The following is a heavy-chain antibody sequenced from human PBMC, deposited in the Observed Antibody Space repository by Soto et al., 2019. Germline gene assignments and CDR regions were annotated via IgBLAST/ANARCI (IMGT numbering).Heavy chain of an antibody. Sequence: QVQLVQSGAEVKKPGSSVKVSCKASGGTFSSYAISWVRQAPGQGLEWMGGIIPIFGTANYAQKFQGRVPITADKPTSTADMELSSLRSEDMAVYYCGGWLQFFARRYYFDSWGQGALVTVSS. CDR3: GGWLQFFARRYYFDS. CDR1: GGTFSSYA. D-gene: IGHD5-12*01. V-gene: IGHV1-69*06. J-gene: IGHJ4*02. CDR2: IIPIFGTA.